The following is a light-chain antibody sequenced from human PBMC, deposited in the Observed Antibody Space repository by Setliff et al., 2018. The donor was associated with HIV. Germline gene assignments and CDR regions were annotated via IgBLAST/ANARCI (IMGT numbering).Light chain of an antibody. V-gene: IGLV2-11*01. Sequence: QSALTQPRSVSGSPGQSVTISCTGSSSDVGGYNYISWYQQHPGKASKVMIYDVTKRPSGVPDRFSGSKSGNTASLTISGLQAEDEADYYCYSYAGSYTLFVFGTGTKVTVL. CDR2: DVT. J-gene: IGLJ1*01. CDR1: SSDVGGYNY. CDR3: YSYAGSYTLFV.